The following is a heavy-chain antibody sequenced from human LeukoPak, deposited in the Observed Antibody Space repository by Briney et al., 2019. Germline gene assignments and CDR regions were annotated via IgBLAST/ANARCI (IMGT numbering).Heavy chain of an antibody. Sequence: SETLSLTCTVSGGSISSSSYYWGWIRQPPGTGLEWIGSIYYSGSTYYNPSLKSRVTISVDTSKNQFSLKLSSVTAADTAVYYCAGHNGGDCLDPWGQGALVTVSS. J-gene: IGHJ5*02. CDR1: GGSISSSSYY. D-gene: IGHD3-16*01. V-gene: IGHV4-39*01. CDR3: AGHNGGDCLDP. CDR2: IYYSGST.